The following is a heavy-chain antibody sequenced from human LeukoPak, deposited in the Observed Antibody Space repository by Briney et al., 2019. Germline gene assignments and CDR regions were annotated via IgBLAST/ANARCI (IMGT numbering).Heavy chain of an antibody. J-gene: IGHJ3*02. CDR1: GGSLSSYY. V-gene: IGHV4-4*07. D-gene: IGHD2-15*01. CDR3: ARGPYCSGGSCYSRYDAFDI. Sequence: SETLSLTCTVSGGSLSSYYWSWIRQPAGRGLEWIGRIYTSGSTNYNPSLKRRVTMSVDTSKNQFSLKLSSVTAADTAVYYCARGPYCSGGSCYSRYDAFDIWGQGTMVTVSS. CDR2: IYTSGST.